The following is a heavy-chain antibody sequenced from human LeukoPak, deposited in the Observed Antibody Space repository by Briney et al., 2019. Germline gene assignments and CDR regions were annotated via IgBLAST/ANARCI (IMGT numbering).Heavy chain of an antibody. CDR3: ARDGDTAMATSYFDY. CDR2: ISPSGGST. Sequence: GASVKVSCKAFGYTFTSNYMHWVRQAPGQGPEWMGVISPSGGSTSYAQKFQGRVTMTRDMSTSTVYMELSSLRSEDTAVYYCARDGDTAMATSYFDYWGQGTLVTVSS. J-gene: IGHJ4*02. V-gene: IGHV1-46*01. D-gene: IGHD5-18*01. CDR1: GYTFTSNY.